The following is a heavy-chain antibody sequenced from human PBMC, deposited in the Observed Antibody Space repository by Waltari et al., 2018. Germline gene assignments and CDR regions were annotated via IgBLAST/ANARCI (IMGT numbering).Heavy chain of an antibody. D-gene: IGHD6-13*01. CDR1: GGTFSSYT. Sequence: QVQLVQSGAEVKKPGSSVKVSCKASGGTFSSYTISWVRQAPGQGLEWMGRIIPSLGIANYAQKFQGRVTITADKSTSTAYMELSSLRSEDTAVYYCARDLIAAAADPWGQGTLVTVSS. CDR2: IIPSLGIA. J-gene: IGHJ5*02. V-gene: IGHV1-69*08. CDR3: ARDLIAAAADP.